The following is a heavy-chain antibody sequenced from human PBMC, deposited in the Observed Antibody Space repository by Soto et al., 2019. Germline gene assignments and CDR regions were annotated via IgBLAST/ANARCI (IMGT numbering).Heavy chain of an antibody. CDR3: ARGIAALFDY. CDR1: GGSISSYY. Sequence: QVQLQESGPGLVKPSETLSLTCTVSGGSISSYYWSWIRQPPGKGLEWIGYIYYSGSTNYIPSLKSRVTISVDTSKNQFSLKLSSVTAADTAVYYCARGIAALFDYWGQGTLVTVSS. J-gene: IGHJ4*02. D-gene: IGHD6-6*01. CDR2: IYYSGST. V-gene: IGHV4-59*01.